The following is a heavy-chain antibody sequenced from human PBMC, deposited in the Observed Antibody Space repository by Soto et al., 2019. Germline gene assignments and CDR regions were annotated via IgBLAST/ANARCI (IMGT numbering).Heavy chain of an antibody. CDR2: IIPIFGRA. CDR1: KGAFRTYA. V-gene: IGHV1-69*06. D-gene: IGHD5-12*01. CDR3: ATDRVVATTEPAFDV. J-gene: IGHJ3*01. Sequence: QVQLVQSGAEVKKPGSSVKVSCKASKGAFRTYAISWVRQAPGQGLEWVGGIIPIFGRADYAKKFQGRVTITADKFTSTAYMELRSLRSKDTAIYYCATDRVVATTEPAFDVWGQGTLVIVSS.